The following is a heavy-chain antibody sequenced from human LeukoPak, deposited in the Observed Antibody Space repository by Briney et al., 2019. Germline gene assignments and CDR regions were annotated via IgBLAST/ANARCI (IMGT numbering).Heavy chain of an antibody. CDR1: GFTFSSYY. CDR2: ISSSTSYM. D-gene: IGHD6-19*01. CDR3: ARDRGSGWHSFDY. Sequence: GGSLRLSCAASGFTFSSYYMSWVRQAPGKGLEWVSSISSSTSYMFYADSVRGRFTISRDNAKNSLYLQMNSLRAEDTAVYYCARDRGSGWHSFDYWGQGTLVTVYS. J-gene: IGHJ4*02. V-gene: IGHV3-21*01.